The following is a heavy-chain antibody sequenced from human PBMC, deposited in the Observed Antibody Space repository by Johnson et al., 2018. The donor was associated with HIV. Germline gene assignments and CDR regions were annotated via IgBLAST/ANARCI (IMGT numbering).Heavy chain of an antibody. V-gene: IGHV3-30-3*01. CDR1: GFTFSNYA. D-gene: IGHD2-15*01. Sequence: VESGGGLVQHGRSLRLSCAASGFTFSNYAMHWVRQAPGKGLEWVAVISYDGNNKYYADSVKGRFTISRDNSKNTLYLQLNSLRSEDTAVYYCARYCSGGSCYSVWQKNYAFDIWGQGTMVTVSS. J-gene: IGHJ3*02. CDR3: ARYCSGGSCYSVWQKNYAFDI. CDR2: ISYDGNNK.